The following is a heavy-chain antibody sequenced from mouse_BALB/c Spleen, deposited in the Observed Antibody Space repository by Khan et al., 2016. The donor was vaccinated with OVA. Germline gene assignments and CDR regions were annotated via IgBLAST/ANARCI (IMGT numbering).Heavy chain of an antibody. Sequence: QVQLKESGAELAKPGASVKMSCKASGYTFTTYWMHWVNQRPGQGLEWIGYINPTSGYTDYNDKFKDRATFSADKSSSTAYMQLNSLTSEDSAVYYCTRDRIDYWGQGTTLTVSS. J-gene: IGHJ2*01. CDR2: INPTSGYT. CDR1: GYTFTTYW. V-gene: IGHV1-7*01. CDR3: TRDRIDY.